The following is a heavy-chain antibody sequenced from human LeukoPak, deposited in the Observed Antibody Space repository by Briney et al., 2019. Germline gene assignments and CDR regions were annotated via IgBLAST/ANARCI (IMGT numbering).Heavy chain of an antibody. CDR2: IIPTSSVP. V-gene: IGHV1-69*13. CDR3: AREPRVGESTSNF. D-gene: IGHD3-16*01. J-gene: IGHJ4*02. CDR1: GGTFSSFA. Sequence: ASVKVSCKASGGTFSSFAIGWVRQAPGQGLEWMGGIIPTSSVPNYAQKFRDRLTISADESARTAYLELSSLTSDDTAVYYCAREPRVGESTSNFWGQGTLVTVSS.